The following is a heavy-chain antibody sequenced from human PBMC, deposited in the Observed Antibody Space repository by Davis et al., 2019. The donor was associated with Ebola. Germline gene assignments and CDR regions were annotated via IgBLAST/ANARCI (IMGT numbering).Heavy chain of an antibody. CDR3: ASSDSGYDRRGYYYYGMDV. J-gene: IGHJ6*04. Sequence: ASVKVSCKASGYTFTSYGITWVRQAPGQGLEWMGWINPHNGNTNYAQNVQGRVTMTTDTSTSTAYMEVGSLRSDDTAVYYCASSDSGYDRRGYYYYGMDVWGKGTTVTVSS. CDR1: GYTFTSYG. D-gene: IGHD5-12*01. CDR2: INPHNGNT. V-gene: IGHV1-18*04.